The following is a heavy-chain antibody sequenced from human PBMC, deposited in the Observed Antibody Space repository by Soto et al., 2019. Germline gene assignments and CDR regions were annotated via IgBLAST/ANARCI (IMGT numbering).Heavy chain of an antibody. CDR3: ARGVAVAVYGMDV. CDR2: IWYDGSNK. CDR1: GFTFSSYG. V-gene: IGHV3-33*01. J-gene: IGHJ6*02. Sequence: QVQLVESGGGVVQPGRSLRLSCAASGFTFSSYGMHWVRQAPGKGLEWVAVIWYDGSNKYYADSVKGRFTISRDNSKNTLELQMNSLRAEDTAVYYCARGVAVAVYGMDVWGQGTTVTVSS. D-gene: IGHD6-19*01.